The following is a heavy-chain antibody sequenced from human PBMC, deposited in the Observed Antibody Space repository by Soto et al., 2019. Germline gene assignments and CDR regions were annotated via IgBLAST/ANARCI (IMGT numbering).Heavy chain of an antibody. CDR1: GGSFTSNNW. CDR3: ASRDPGTSVDC. Sequence: LSLTCAVSGGSFTSNNWWTWVRQPPGQGLEWIGEIYRTGSTNYNPSLKSRVTISLDKSENQFSLKVTSLTAADTAVYYCASRDPGTSVDCWGQGTLVTVSS. D-gene: IGHD1-7*01. V-gene: IGHV4-4*02. CDR2: IYRTGST. J-gene: IGHJ4*02.